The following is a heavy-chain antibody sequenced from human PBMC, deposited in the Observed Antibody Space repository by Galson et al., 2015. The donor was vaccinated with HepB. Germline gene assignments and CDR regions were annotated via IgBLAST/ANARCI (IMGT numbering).Heavy chain of an antibody. D-gene: IGHD6-6*01. CDR2: FKSKTDGGTT. J-gene: IGHJ4*02. CDR3: TTESMAARPEGNTEYDWSY. CDR1: GFTFSNAW. V-gene: IGHV3-15*01. Sequence: SLRLSCAASGFTFSNAWMSWVRQAPGKGLEWVGRFKSKTDGGTTDYAAPVKGRFTISRDDSKNTLYLQMNSLKTEDTAVYYCTTESMAARPEGNTEYDWSYWGQGALVTVSS.